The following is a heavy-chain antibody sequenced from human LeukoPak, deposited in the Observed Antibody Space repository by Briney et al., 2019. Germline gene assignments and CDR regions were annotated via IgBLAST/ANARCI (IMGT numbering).Heavy chain of an antibody. CDR2: ISGSGGST. Sequence: GGTLRLSCAASGFTFSSYAMSWVRQAPGKGLEWVSAISGSGGSTYYEGSVKGRFTISRDNSKNTLYLQMNSLSAEDTALYYCAKDRTYYFDSSGDGLDYWGQGTLVTVSS. CDR3: AKDRTYYFDSSGDGLDY. J-gene: IGHJ4*02. D-gene: IGHD3-22*01. V-gene: IGHV3-23*01. CDR1: GFTFSSYA.